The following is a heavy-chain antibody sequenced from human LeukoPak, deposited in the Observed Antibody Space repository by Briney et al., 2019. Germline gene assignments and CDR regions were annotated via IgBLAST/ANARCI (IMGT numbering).Heavy chain of an antibody. J-gene: IGHJ4*02. CDR3: AKPGDSRKGWYEEN. CDR2: ISYDGNNK. V-gene: IGHV3-30-3*02. Sequence: PGGSVRLSCPASGFTFSSYTMNWVGPAPGKGLAWVAVISYDGNNKYYADYVKGRVTTSQDNSKNMVYMQMNSPRAQGTGVDYCAKPGDSRKGWYEENCGQGSLVTVSS. CDR1: GFTFSSYT. D-gene: IGHD6-19*01.